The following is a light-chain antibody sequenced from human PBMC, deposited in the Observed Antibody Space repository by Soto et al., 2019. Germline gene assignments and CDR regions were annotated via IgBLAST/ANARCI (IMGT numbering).Light chain of an antibody. CDR1: QRINTL. Sequence: IQMTQSPSILSASIGDRVTISCRASQRINTLLAWYQHKPGKAPKLLISKVSTLESGVPSRFSGSASGTEFTLTFSSLQPEDYATYYFQQYNYYWTFGQGKKVEV. J-gene: IGKJ1*01. CDR2: KVS. CDR3: QQYNYYWT. V-gene: IGKV1-5*03.